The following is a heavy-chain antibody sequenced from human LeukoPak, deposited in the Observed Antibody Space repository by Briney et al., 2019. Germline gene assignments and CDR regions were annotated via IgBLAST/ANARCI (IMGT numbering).Heavy chain of an antibody. CDR3: AKAGRPQAVAGWIDY. CDR1: GFTFSSYA. V-gene: IGHV3-23*01. CDR2: ISGSGGST. J-gene: IGHJ4*02. Sequence: PGGSLRLSCAASGFTFSSYAVSWVRQAPGKGLEWVSSISGSGGSTYSADSVKGRFTISRDNSKNTLYLQMNSLRAEDTAIYYCAKAGRPQAVAGWIDYWGQGTLVTVSS. D-gene: IGHD6-19*01.